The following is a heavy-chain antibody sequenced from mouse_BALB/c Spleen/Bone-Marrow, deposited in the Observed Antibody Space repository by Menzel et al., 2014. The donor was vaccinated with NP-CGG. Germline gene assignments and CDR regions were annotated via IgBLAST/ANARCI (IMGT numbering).Heavy chain of an antibody. CDR2: IDPANGNT. V-gene: IGHV14-3*02. CDR3: ARYYTCGSFAMDS. Sequence: VQLQQSGAELVKPGASAKLSCTASGFNIKDREMHREKQRKEQGREGRGRIDPANGNTKDDPKFQGKATITADTSSNTACLPLLGRASEDTAVYYSARYYTCGSFAMDSWGHLPSCTVSS. CDR1: GFNIKDRE. D-gene: IGHD2-12*01. J-gene: IGHJ4*01.